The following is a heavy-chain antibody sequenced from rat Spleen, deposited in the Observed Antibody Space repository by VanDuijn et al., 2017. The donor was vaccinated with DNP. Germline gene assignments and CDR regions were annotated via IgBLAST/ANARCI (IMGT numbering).Heavy chain of an antibody. V-gene: IGHV3-3*01. D-gene: IGHD4-4*01. CDR3: AIQLGVFDY. J-gene: IGHJ2*01. CDR1: GFSITNNFK. Sequence: EVLLQESGPGLVKPSQSLSLTCSVTGFSITNNFKWSWIRKFPGNKLEWMGYVTNAGSTHYNPSLKSRIPINTDTSKNQFFLQVNSVDTEDTATYYCAIQLGVFDYWDQGVMVTVSS. CDR2: VTNAGST.